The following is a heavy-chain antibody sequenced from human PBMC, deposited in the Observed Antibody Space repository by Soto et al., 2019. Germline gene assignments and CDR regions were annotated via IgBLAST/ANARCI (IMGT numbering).Heavy chain of an antibody. Sequence: HPGGSLRLSCAASGFTFSSYWMHWVRQAPGKGLVWVSRINSDGSSTSYADSVKGRFTISRDNAKNTLYLQMNSLRAEDTAVYYCAMGLWSGLDYYYGMDVWGQGTTVTVSS. CDR3: AMGLWSGLDYYYGMDV. CDR1: GFTFSSYW. D-gene: IGHD3-3*01. V-gene: IGHV3-74*01. J-gene: IGHJ6*02. CDR2: INSDGSST.